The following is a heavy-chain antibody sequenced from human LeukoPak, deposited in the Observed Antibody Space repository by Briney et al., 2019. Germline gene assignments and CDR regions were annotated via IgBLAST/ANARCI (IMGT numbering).Heavy chain of an antibody. D-gene: IGHD1-1*01. Sequence: GGSLRLSCAASGFTFSSDAMHWVRQAPGKGLEYVSAISSNGGSTYYANSVKGRFTISRDNSKNTLYLQMGSLRAEDMAVYYCARDGERRLEPPTYYYYYYYMDVWGKGTTVTVSS. CDR3: ARDGERRLEPPTYYYYYYYMDV. CDR1: GFTFSSDA. J-gene: IGHJ6*03. V-gene: IGHV3-64*01. CDR2: ISSNGGST.